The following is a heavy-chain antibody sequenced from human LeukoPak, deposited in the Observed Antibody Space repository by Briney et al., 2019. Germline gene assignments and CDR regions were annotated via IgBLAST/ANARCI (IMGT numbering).Heavy chain of an antibody. CDR2: IYYSGST. Sequence: SSETLSLTCTVSGDSISSSSYYWGWIRQPPGKGLEWIGSIYYSGSTSYNPSLKSRVTISLDTSKNQFSLKLTSVTAADTAVYYCARDSLSEPFAGFDPWGQGTLVTVSS. CDR3: ARDSLSEPFAGFDP. J-gene: IGHJ5*02. V-gene: IGHV4-39*07. D-gene: IGHD2/OR15-2a*01. CDR1: GDSISSSSYY.